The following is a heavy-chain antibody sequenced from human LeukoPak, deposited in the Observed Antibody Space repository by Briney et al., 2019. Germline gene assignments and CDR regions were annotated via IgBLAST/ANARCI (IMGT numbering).Heavy chain of an antibody. V-gene: IGHV3-7*03. CDR3: AKDSYYDILTGLDY. CDR2: IKEDGSEK. J-gene: IGHJ4*02. D-gene: IGHD3-9*01. CDR1: GFTLSSYW. Sequence: GGSLRLSCAASGFTLSSYWMSWVRQAPGKGLEWVANIKEDGSEKYYVDSMKGRFTISRDNAKNSLYLQMNSLRAEDTALYYCAKDSYYDILTGLDYWGQGTLVTVSS.